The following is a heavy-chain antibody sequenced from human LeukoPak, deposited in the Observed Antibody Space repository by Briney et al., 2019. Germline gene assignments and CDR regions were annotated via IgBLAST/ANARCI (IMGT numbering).Heavy chain of an antibody. Sequence: GGSLRLSCAASGFTFSSYAMSWVRQAPGKGLEWVSGISGSGGSTYADSVKGRFTISRDNAKNSLYLQMNSLRAEDTAVYYCARAGPTCGGDCYRGFDYWGQGTLVTVSS. CDR1: GFTFSSYA. J-gene: IGHJ4*02. CDR2: ISGSGGST. CDR3: ARAGPTCGGDCYRGFDY. V-gene: IGHV3-23*01. D-gene: IGHD2-21*02.